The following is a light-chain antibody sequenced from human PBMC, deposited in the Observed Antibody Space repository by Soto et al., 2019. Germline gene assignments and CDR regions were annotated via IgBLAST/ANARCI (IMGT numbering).Light chain of an antibody. Sequence: EIVMTQSPATLSVSPGERATLSCRASQSVSSNLVWYQQKPGQAPRFLIYAASTRATGIPARFSGSGSGTEFTLTISSLQSEDFAVYYCQQYNNWPRTFGQGTKVDI. J-gene: IGKJ1*01. CDR2: AAS. V-gene: IGKV3-15*01. CDR3: QQYNNWPRT. CDR1: QSVSSN.